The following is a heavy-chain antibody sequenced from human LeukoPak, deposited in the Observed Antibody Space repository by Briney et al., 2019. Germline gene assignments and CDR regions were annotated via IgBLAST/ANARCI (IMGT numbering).Heavy chain of an antibody. V-gene: IGHV4-61*02. J-gene: IGHJ5*02. CDR3: ARDHDVVAAAGTNWFDP. CDR1: GGSISSGSYY. D-gene: IGHD6-13*01. Sequence: SETLSLTCTVSGGSISSGSYYWSWIRQPAGKGLEWIGRIYTSGSTNYNPSLKSRVTISVDTSKNQFSLKLSSVTAADTAVYYCARDHDVVAAAGTNWFDPWGQGTLVTVSS. CDR2: IYTSGST.